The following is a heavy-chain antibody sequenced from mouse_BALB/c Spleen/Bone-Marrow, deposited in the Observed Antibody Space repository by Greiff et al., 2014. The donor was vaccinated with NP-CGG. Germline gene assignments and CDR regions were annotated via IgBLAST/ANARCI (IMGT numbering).Heavy chain of an antibody. CDR2: IHYSGST. Sequence: VQLQQPGPDLVKPSQSLSLTCTVTGYSITSGYSWHWIRQFPGNKLEWMGYIHYSGSTNYNPSLKSRISITRDTSKNQFFLQLNSVTTEDTATYYCARPITTVVGLDYWGQGTTLTVSS. CDR1: GYSITSGYS. D-gene: IGHD1-1*01. J-gene: IGHJ2*01. CDR3: ARPITTVVGLDY. V-gene: IGHV3-1*02.